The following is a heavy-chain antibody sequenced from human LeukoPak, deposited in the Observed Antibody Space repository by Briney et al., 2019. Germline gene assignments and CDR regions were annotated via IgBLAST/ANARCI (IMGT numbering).Heavy chain of an antibody. J-gene: IGHJ4*02. V-gene: IGHV4-34*01. CDR2: INHSGST. Sequence: SETLSLTCAVYGGSFSGYYWSWIRQPPGKGLEWIGEINHSGSTNYNPSLKSRVTISVDTSKNQFSLKLSSVTAADTAVYYCARGKGSYRSYYFDYWGQGTLVTVSS. D-gene: IGHD3-16*02. CDR3: ARGKGSYRSYYFDY. CDR1: GGSFSGYY.